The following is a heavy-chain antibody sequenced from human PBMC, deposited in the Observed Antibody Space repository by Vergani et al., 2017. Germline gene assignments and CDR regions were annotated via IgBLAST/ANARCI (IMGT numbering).Heavy chain of an antibody. Sequence: QVQLRQWGAGLVKPSETLSLTCGIYGDSLRGHYWSWIRQSPGKGLEWIGQINHSGGTNYNPSLKSRVTISVDKSKNQFSLKLSSVTAADTAVYYCARGNRPYYYGSGSPRGYYYYYGMDVWGQGTTVTVSS. CDR1: GDSLRGHY. D-gene: IGHD3-10*01. J-gene: IGHJ6*02. V-gene: IGHV4-34*02. CDR3: ARGNRPYYYGSGSPRGYYYYYGMDV. CDR2: INHSGGT.